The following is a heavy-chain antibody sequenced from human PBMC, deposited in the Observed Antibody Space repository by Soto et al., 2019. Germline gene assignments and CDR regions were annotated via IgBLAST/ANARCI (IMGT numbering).Heavy chain of an antibody. CDR3: ARDRELPGYYYYGMDV. CDR1: GGTFSSYA. D-gene: IGHD1-26*01. J-gene: IGHJ6*02. V-gene: IGHV1-69*01. Sequence: QVQLVQSGAEVKKPGSSVKVSCKASGGTFSSYAISWVRQAPGQGLEWMGGIIPIFGTANYAQKFQGRVTITADESTSTDYMELSSLRSEDTAVYSCARDRELPGYYYYGMDVWGQGTTVTVSS. CDR2: IIPIFGTA.